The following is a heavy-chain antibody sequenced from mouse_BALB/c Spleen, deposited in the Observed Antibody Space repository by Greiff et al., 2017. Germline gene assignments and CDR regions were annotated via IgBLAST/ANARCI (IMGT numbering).Heavy chain of an antibody. D-gene: IGHD2-1*01. Sequence: EVKLQQSGPGLVKPSQSLSLTCTVTGYSITSDYAWNWIRQFPGNKLEWMGYISYSGSTSYNPSLKSRISITRDTSKNQFFLQLNSVTTEDTATYYCARSLYYGNYFDYWGQGTTLTVSS. CDR1: GYSITSDYA. CDR3: ARSLYYGNYFDY. J-gene: IGHJ2*01. CDR2: ISYSGST. V-gene: IGHV3-2*02.